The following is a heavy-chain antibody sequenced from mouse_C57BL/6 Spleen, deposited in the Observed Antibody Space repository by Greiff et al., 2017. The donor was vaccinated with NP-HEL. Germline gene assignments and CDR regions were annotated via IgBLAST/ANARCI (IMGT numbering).Heavy chain of an antibody. Sequence: DVKLQESGAELVRPGASVKLSCTASGFNIKDDYMPWVKQRPEQGLEWIGWIDPENGDTEYASKFQGKATITADTSSNTAYLQLSSLTSEDTAVYYCTTSSYGSSYDWFAYWGQGTLVTVSA. D-gene: IGHD1-1*01. CDR3: TTSSYGSSYDWFAY. CDR1: GFNIKDDY. V-gene: IGHV14-4*01. CDR2: IDPENGDT. J-gene: IGHJ3*01.